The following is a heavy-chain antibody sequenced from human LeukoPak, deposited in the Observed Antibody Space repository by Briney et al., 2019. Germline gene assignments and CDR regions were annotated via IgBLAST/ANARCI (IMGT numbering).Heavy chain of an antibody. CDR2: IYYSGST. V-gene: IGHV4-59*01. Sequence: SETLSLTCTVSGGSISSYYWSWIRQPPGKGLEWIGYIYYSGSTNYNPSLKSRVTISVDTSKNQFSLKLSTVTAADTAVYYCARDAASGWYGGVYFDYWGQGTLVTVSS. CDR1: GGSISSYY. J-gene: IGHJ4*02. CDR3: ARDAASGWYGGVYFDY. D-gene: IGHD6-19*01.